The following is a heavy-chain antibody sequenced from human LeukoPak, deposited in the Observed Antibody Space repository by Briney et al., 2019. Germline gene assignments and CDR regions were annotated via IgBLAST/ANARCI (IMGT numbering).Heavy chain of an antibody. J-gene: IGHJ4*02. CDR1: GYTFTSYY. CDR3: ARDHCTNGVCSTFDY. Sequence: GASVKVSCKASGYTFTSYYMHWVRQAPGQGLEWMGRINPNSGGTNYARKFQGRVTMTRDTSISTAYMELSRLRSDDTAVYYCARDHCTNGVCSTFDYWGQGTLVTVSS. CDR2: INPNSGGT. V-gene: IGHV1-2*06. D-gene: IGHD2-8*01.